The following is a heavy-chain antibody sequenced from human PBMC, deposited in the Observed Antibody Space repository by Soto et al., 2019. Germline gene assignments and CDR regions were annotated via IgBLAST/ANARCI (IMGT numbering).Heavy chain of an antibody. D-gene: IGHD1-1*01. V-gene: IGHV3-30-3*01. CDR1: GFTFSNYA. CDR3: AREHRVRELDY. CDR2: ISYDGSNK. J-gene: IGHJ4*02. Sequence: QVQLVESGGGVVQPGRSLRLSCAASGFTFSNYAMSWVRQAPGKGLEWVAVISYDGSNKYYAESVKGRFTISRDNSKNTLYLQMNSLRGEDTAVYYCAREHRVRELDYWGRGTLVTVSS.